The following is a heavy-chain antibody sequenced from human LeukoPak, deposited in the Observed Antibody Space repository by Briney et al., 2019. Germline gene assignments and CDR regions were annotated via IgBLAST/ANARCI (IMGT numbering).Heavy chain of an antibody. Sequence: GGSLRLSCAASGFTFSSDRLHWGRQAPGKRLVWVSRINSDGSSTSYADSVKGRFTISRDKAKNTLYLKLNSLRAEDTAVYYCARVGFYGGNDAFDIWGQGTMVTVSS. CDR3: ARVGFYGGNDAFDI. CDR1: GFTFSSDR. V-gene: IGHV3-74*01. CDR2: INSDGSST. J-gene: IGHJ3*02. D-gene: IGHD4-23*01.